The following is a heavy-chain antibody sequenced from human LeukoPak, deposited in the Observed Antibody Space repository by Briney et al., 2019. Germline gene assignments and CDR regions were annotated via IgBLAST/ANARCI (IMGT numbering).Heavy chain of an antibody. V-gene: IGHV3-23*01. CDR3: AKDRVYGDYSY. CDR2: ISGSGGST. Sequence: GGSLRLSCAASGFTFSSYAMSWVRQAPGKGLEWVSAISGSGGSTYYADSVKGRFTISRDNSKNTQYLQMNSLRAEDTAVYYCAKDRVYGDYSYWGQGTLVTVSS. D-gene: IGHD4-17*01. J-gene: IGHJ4*02. CDR1: GFTFSSYA.